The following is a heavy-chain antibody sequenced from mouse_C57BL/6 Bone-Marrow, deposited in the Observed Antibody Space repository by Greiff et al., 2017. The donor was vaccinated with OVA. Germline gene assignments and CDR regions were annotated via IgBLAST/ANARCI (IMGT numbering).Heavy chain of an antibody. CDR2: IDPENGDT. V-gene: IGHV14-4*01. CDR3: TSTVVDY. CDR1: GFNIKDDY. D-gene: IGHD1-1*01. Sequence: VQLQQSGAELVRPGASVKLSCTASGFNIKDDYMHWVKQRPEQGLEWIGWIDPENGDTEYASKFQGNATITADTSSNTAYLQLSSLTSEDTAVYYCTSTVVDYWGQGTTLTVSS. J-gene: IGHJ2*01.